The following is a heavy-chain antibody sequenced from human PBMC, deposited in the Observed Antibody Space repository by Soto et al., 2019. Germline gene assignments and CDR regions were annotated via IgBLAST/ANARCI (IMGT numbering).Heavy chain of an antibody. V-gene: IGHV5-51*01. Sequence: ESVKISFKGSGYSFTSYWIGWVRQIPGKGLEWMGIIYPGDSDTRYSPSFQGQVTISADKSISTAYLQWSSLKASDTAMYYCARHQDYSNYDGLDHYYGMDVWGQGTTVTVSS. J-gene: IGHJ6*02. D-gene: IGHD4-4*01. CDR2: IYPGDSDT. CDR1: GYSFTSYW. CDR3: ARHQDYSNYDGLDHYYGMDV.